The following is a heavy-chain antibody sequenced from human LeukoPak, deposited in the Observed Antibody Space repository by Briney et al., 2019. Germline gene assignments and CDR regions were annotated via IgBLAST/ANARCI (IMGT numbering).Heavy chain of an antibody. CDR2: ISSSSSTI. V-gene: IGHV3-48*01. Sequence: PGGSLSLSCAASGFTFSSYSMNWVRQAPGKGRERVSYISSSSSTIYYADSVKGRFTISRDNAKNSLYLQMNSLRAEDTAVYYCAPSMPYCSGGSCYYFDYWGQGTLVTVSS. D-gene: IGHD2-15*01. J-gene: IGHJ4*02. CDR1: GFTFSSYS. CDR3: APSMPYCSGGSCYYFDY.